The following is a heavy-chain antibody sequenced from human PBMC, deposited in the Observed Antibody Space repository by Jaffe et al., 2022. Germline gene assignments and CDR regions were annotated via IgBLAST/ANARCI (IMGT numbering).Heavy chain of an antibody. Sequence: QVQLQESGPGLVKPSETLSLTCAVSGYSISSGYYWGWIRQPPGKGLEWIGSIYHSGSTYYNPSLKSRVTISVDTSKNQFSLKLSSVTAADTAVYYCARREIQLWFGTGEAYFDYWGQGTLVTVSS. CDR1: GYSISSGYY. D-gene: IGHD5-18*01. CDR3: ARREIQLWFGTGEAYFDY. J-gene: IGHJ4*02. V-gene: IGHV4-38-2*01. CDR2: IYHSGST.